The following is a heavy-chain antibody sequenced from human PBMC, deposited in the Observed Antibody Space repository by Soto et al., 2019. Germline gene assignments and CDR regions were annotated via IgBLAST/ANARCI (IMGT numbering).Heavy chain of an antibody. J-gene: IGHJ4*02. Sequence: GGSLRLSCAASGFTFSNYAMSWVRQAPGKGLEWVSAITGNGDSTYYADSVKGRFIISRDDSKNTLFLQMNSLRAEDTAVYYCATAKLLLPWLFDYWGQGTRVTVSS. D-gene: IGHD2-15*01. CDR2: ITGNGDST. CDR1: GFTFSNYA. CDR3: ATAKLLLPWLFDY. V-gene: IGHV3-23*01.